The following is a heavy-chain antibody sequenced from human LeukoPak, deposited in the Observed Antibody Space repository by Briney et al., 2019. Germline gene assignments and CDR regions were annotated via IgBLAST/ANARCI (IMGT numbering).Heavy chain of an antibody. CDR2: IKQDGNEK. J-gene: IGHJ4*02. CDR3: ARDRGVYCSSGTCEAPY. D-gene: IGHD2-15*01. CDR1: GFTFSYYW. Sequence: GGSLRLSCAASGFTFSYYWMTWVRQAPGKGLEWVAHIKQDGNEKYYVDSVKGRFTISRDNAKNSLYLQMDSLRAEDTAVYYCARDRGVYCSSGTCEAPYWGQGTLVTVSS. V-gene: IGHV3-7*05.